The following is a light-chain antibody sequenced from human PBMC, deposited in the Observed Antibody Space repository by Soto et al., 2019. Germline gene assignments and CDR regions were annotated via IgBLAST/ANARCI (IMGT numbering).Light chain of an antibody. Sequence: EIVLTQSPGTLSLSPGKRATLSCRASQSVSTNYLAWYQQKPGQAPRLLIYGASSRATGIPDRFSGSGSGKDFTLTISRLEPEDFAVYYCQQYGTSPYTFGQGTKLEIK. V-gene: IGKV3-20*01. CDR2: GAS. CDR3: QQYGTSPYT. CDR1: QSVSTNY. J-gene: IGKJ2*01.